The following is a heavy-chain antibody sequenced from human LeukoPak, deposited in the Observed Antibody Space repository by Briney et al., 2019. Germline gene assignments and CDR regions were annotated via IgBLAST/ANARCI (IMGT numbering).Heavy chain of an antibody. V-gene: IGHV3-48*01. CDR3: ARDSSGPAF. D-gene: IGHD3-22*01. CDR1: GFTFSSYT. Sequence: QPGGSLRLSCAASGFTFSSYTMNWVRQAPGKGLEWVSYISSSSTTIYYADSVKGRFTISRDNAKNSLYLQMNNLRADDTAVYYCARDSSGPAFWGQGTLVTVSS. CDR2: ISSSSTTI. J-gene: IGHJ4*02.